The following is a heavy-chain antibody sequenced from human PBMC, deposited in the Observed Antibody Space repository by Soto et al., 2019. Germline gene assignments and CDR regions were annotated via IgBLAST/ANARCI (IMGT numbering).Heavy chain of an antibody. D-gene: IGHD3-22*01. Sequence: PGGSLRLTCAASGFTVSRNSMTWVRQAPGKGLEWVSLIYRDGSTHYADSVKGRFTISRDNSKNTLYLQMNSLRAEDTAVYYCARNYYDSGGGFDYWGQGTLVTVSS. CDR2: IYRDGST. J-gene: IGHJ4*02. V-gene: IGHV3-53*01. CDR3: ARNYYDSGGGFDY. CDR1: GFTVSRNS.